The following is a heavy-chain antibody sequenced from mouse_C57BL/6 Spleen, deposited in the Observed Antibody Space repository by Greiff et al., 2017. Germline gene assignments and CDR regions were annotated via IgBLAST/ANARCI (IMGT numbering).Heavy chain of an antibody. J-gene: IGHJ4*01. V-gene: IGHV1-64*01. Sequence: QVQLKPPGAELVKPGASVKLSCKASGYTFTSYWMHWVKQRPGQGLEWIGMIHPNSGSTNYNAKFKSKATLTVDKSSSTAYMQLSSLTSEDSAVYYCVAPYYYGSSYDAMDYWGQGTSVTVSS. CDR2: IHPNSGST. CDR1: GYTFTSYW. D-gene: IGHD1-1*01. CDR3: VAPYYYGSSYDAMDY.